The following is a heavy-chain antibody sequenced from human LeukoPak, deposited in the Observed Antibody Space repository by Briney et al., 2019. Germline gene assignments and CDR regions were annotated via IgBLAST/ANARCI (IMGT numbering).Heavy chain of an antibody. CDR1: GGSISSYY. J-gene: IGHJ1*01. D-gene: IGHD2-21*02. V-gene: IGHV4-59*01. CDR2: IYYSGST. Sequence: SETLSLTCTVSGGSISSYYWSWIRQPPGKGLEWIGYIYYSGSTNYNPSLKSRVTISVDTSKNQFSLKLSSVTAADTAVYYCARADIAYCGGDCYLEYFQHWGQGTLVTVSS. CDR3: ARADIAYCGGDCYLEYFQH.